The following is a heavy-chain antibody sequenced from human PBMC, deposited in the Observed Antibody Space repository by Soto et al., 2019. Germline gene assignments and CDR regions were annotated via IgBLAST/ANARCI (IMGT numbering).Heavy chain of an antibody. V-gene: IGHV5-51*01. Sequence: GESLKISCKGSGYSFTSYWIGWVRQMPGKGLEWMGIIYPGDSDTRYSPSLQGQVTISADKSISTAYLQWSSLKASDTAMYYCARTYCGGDCYPAYYYYYGMDVWGQGTTVTVSS. J-gene: IGHJ6*02. CDR3: ARTYCGGDCYPAYYYYYGMDV. CDR1: GYSFTSYW. CDR2: IYPGDSDT. D-gene: IGHD2-21*02.